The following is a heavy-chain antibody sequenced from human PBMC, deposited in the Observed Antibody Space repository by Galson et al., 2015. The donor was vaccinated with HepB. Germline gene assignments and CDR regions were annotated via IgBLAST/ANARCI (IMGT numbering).Heavy chain of an antibody. CDR1: GYTFTRYD. CDR3: ARDRSSTSWRDAFDI. J-gene: IGHJ3*02. V-gene: IGHV1-8*01. D-gene: IGHD2-2*01. CDR2: MNPNSGNT. Sequence: SVKVSCKASGYTFTRYDINWVRQATGQGLEWMGWMNPNSGNTGYAQKFQGRVTMTRNTSISTAYMELSSLRSEDTAVYYCARDRSSTSWRDAFDIWGQGTMVTVSS.